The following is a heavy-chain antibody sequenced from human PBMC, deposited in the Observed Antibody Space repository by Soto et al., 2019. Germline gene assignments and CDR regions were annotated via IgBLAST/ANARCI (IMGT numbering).Heavy chain of an antibody. CDR3: ARNMIVVVTTGMDV. Sequence: SVKVSCKASGGTFGSYASRWVRQAPGQRLEWMGGIIPIFGTANYAQKFQGRVTITADESTSTAYMELSSLRSEDTAVYYCARNMIVVVTTGMDVWGQGTTVTVSS. V-gene: IGHV1-69*13. CDR2: IIPIFGTA. CDR1: GGTFGSYA. J-gene: IGHJ6*02. D-gene: IGHD3-22*01.